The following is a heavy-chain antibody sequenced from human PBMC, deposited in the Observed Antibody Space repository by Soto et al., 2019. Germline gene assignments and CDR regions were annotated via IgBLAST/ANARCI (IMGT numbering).Heavy chain of an antibody. V-gene: IGHV4-39*01. Sequence: SETLSLTCTVSGGSISSSSYYWGWIRQPPGKGLEWIGSIYYSGSTYYNPSLKSRVTISVDTSKNQFSLKLSSVTAADTAVYYCARSRDDSSGLDYWGQGTLVTVSS. CDR1: GGSISSSSYY. CDR3: ARSRDDSSGLDY. J-gene: IGHJ4*02. CDR2: IYYSGST. D-gene: IGHD3-22*01.